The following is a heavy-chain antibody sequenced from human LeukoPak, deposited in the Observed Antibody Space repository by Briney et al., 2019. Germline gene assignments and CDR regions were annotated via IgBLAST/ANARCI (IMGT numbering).Heavy chain of an antibody. CDR3: ARQVPGDGDWYFDL. Sequence: SETLSLTCTVSGGSISSSSYYWGWIRQPPGKGLEWIGSIYYSGSTYYNPSLKSRVTISVDTSKNQFSLKLSSVTAADTAVYYCARQVPGDGDWYFDLWGRGTLVTVSS. D-gene: IGHD7-27*01. V-gene: IGHV4-39*01. CDR2: IYYSGST. J-gene: IGHJ2*01. CDR1: GGSISSSSYY.